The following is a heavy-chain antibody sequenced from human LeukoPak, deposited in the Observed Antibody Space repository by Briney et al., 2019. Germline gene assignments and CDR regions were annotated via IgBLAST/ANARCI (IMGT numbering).Heavy chain of an antibody. CDR2: ISGSGGST. J-gene: IGHJ4*02. CDR1: GFTFSSYA. Sequence: GGSLRLSCAASGFTFSSYAMSWVRQAPGEGLEWVSAISGSGGSTYYADSVKGRFTVSRDNSKNTLYLQMNSLRVEDTAIYYCAKDPSPYCGGDCYFDCWGQGTLVTVSS. D-gene: IGHD2-21*02. CDR3: AKDPSPYCGGDCYFDC. V-gene: IGHV3-23*01.